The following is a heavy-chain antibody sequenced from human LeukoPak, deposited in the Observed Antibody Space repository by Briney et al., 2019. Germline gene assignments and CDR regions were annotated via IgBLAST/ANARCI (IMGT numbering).Heavy chain of an antibody. J-gene: IGHJ6*03. D-gene: IGHD5-24*01. Sequence: GGSLRLSCAASGFTFSSYGMSWVRQAPGKGLEWVSSISSSSSSYIYYADSVKGRFTISRDNAKNSLYLQMSSLRAEDTAVYYCARGMATIDGYYYYMDVWGKGTTVTVSS. CDR2: ISSSSSSYI. CDR3: ARGMATIDGYYYYMDV. V-gene: IGHV3-21*01. CDR1: GFTFSSYG.